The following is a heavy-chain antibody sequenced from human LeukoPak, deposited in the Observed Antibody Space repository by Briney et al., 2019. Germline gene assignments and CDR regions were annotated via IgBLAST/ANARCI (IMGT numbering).Heavy chain of an antibody. CDR1: GFTFSNAW. CDR2: IKSKTDGGTT. CDR3: TTDYSGWPPQLTFDY. J-gene: IGHJ4*02. D-gene: IGHD6-19*01. Sequence: GGSLRLSCAASGFTFSNAWMSWVRQAPGKGLEWVGRIKSKTDGGTTDYAAPVKGRFTISRDDSKDTLYLQMNSLKTEDTAVYYCTTDYSGWPPQLTFDYWGQGTLVTVSS. V-gene: IGHV3-15*01.